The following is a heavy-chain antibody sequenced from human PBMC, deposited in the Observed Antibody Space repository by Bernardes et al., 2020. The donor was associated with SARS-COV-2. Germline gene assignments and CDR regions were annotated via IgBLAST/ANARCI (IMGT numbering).Heavy chain of an antibody. Sequence: GGSLRLSCAASGFTFSRYAMSWVRQAPGKGLEWVSGISASGGSTYYADSVKGRFTISRDNSKNTLYLQMNSLRAEDTAAYYCAKAGNGYGDYAGGFDYWGQGTLVTVSS. D-gene: IGHD4-17*01. J-gene: IGHJ4*02. CDR3: AKAGNGYGDYAGGFDY. CDR2: ISASGGST. V-gene: IGHV3-23*01. CDR1: GFTFSRYA.